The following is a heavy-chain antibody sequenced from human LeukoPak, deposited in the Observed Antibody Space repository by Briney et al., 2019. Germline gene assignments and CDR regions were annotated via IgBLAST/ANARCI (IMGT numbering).Heavy chain of an antibody. Sequence: GGSLRLSCAASGSTFDDYAMHWVRQAPGKGLEWVSLISGDGGSTYYADSVKGRFTISRDNSKNSLYLQTNSLKTEDTAVYYCTRDEGYSRSSTWFDPWGQGTLVTVSS. CDR1: GSTFDDYA. J-gene: IGHJ5*02. V-gene: IGHV3-43*02. CDR2: ISGDGGST. D-gene: IGHD6-6*01. CDR3: TRDEGYSRSSTWFDP.